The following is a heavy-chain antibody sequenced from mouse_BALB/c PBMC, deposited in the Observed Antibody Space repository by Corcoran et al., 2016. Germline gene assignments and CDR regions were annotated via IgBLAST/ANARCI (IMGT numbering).Heavy chain of an antibody. CDR1: GYSITSGYY. D-gene: IGHD1-2*01. V-gene: IGHV3-6*02. CDR3: AREGTTATSYFDV. CDR2: ISYDGSN. J-gene: IGHJ1*01. Sequence: DVQLQESGPGHVKPSHSLSLTCSVTGYSITSGYYWNWIRQFPGNKLEWMGYISYDGSNNYNPSLKNRISITRDTSKNQFFLKLNSVTTEDTATYYCAREGTTATSYFDVWGAGTTVTVSS.